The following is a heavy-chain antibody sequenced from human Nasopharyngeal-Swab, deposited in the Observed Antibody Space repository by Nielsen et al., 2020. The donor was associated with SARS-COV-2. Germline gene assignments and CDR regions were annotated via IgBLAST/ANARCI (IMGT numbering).Heavy chain of an antibody. Sequence: WVRQAPGQGLEWMGIINSTDGSTSYAQKFEGRVTMTRVTSTSTVYMELNSLRSEDTAVYYCARVLPLRITGTSGMDVWGQGTTVTVSS. J-gene: IGHJ6*02. D-gene: IGHD1-7*01. CDR3: ARVLPLRITGTSGMDV. CDR2: INSTDGST. V-gene: IGHV1-46*01.